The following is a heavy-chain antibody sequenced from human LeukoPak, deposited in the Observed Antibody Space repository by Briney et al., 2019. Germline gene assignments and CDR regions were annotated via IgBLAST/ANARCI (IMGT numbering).Heavy chain of an antibody. CDR3: ARPVAATSSNWFDP. D-gene: IGHD2-15*01. CDR2: INPNSGGT. J-gene: IGHJ5*02. Sequence: GASVKVSCKASGYTFTGYYMHWVRQAPGQGLEWMGWINPNSGGTNYAQKFQGRVTMTRDTSISTAYMELSRLRSDDTAVYYCARPVAATSSNWFDPWGQGTLVTVSS. CDR1: GYTFTGYY. V-gene: IGHV1-2*02.